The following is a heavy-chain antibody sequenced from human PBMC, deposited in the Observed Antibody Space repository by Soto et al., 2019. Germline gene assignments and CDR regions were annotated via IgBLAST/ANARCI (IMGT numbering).Heavy chain of an antibody. CDR3: ARDWRYDILTGIYGMDV. CDR1: DGSISSSNW. V-gene: IGHV4-4*02. D-gene: IGHD3-9*01. Sequence: PSETLSLTCAVSDGSISSSNWWSWVRQPPGKGLEWIGEIYHSGSTNYNPSLKSRVTISVDKSKNQFSLKLSSVTAADTAVYYWARDWRYDILTGIYGMDVWGQGTKVT. J-gene: IGHJ6*02. CDR2: IYHSGST.